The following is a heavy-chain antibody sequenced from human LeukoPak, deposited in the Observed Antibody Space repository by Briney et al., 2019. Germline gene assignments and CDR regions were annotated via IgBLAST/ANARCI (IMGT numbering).Heavy chain of an antibody. V-gene: IGHV1-46*01. CDR1: GYNFTSHY. J-gene: IGHJ6*03. Sequence: ASVKVSCEASGYNFTSHYIQWVRQAPGQGLEWMGIIDPSGGSTNYAQKFQGRVTMTRDTATSTVYMELSSLRSEDTAVYHCARDGSDGSSGFNSMDVWGKGTTVIVSS. CDR2: IDPSGGST. D-gene: IGHD3-22*01. CDR3: ARDGSDGSSGFNSMDV.